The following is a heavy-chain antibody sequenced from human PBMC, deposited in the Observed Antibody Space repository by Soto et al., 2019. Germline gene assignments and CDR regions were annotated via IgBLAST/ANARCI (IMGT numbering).Heavy chain of an antibody. J-gene: IGHJ4*02. CDR2: ISYDGSNK. D-gene: IGHD3-3*01. CDR3: AKDRNYDFWSGYYTDY. V-gene: IGHV3-30*18. Sequence: QVQLVESGGGVVQPGRSLRLSCAASGFTFSSYGMHWVRQAPGKGLEWVAVISYDGSNKYYADSVKGRFTISRDNSKNTLYLQMNSLRAEDTAVYYCAKDRNYDFWSGYYTDYWGLGTLVTVSS. CDR1: GFTFSSYG.